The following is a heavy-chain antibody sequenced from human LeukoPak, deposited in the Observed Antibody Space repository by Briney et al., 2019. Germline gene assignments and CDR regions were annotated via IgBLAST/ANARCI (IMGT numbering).Heavy chain of an antibody. J-gene: IGHJ4*02. CDR1: GFTFSSYA. CDR3: AKLVAVVRRFDY. CDR2: ISGSGGST. Sequence: GGSLRLSCAASGFTFSSYAMSWVRQAPGKGLEWVSAISGSGGSTYYADSVKGRFTIPRDNSKNTLYLQMNSLRAEDTAVYYCAKLVAVVRRFDYWGQGTLVTVSS. V-gene: IGHV3-23*01. D-gene: IGHD6-19*01.